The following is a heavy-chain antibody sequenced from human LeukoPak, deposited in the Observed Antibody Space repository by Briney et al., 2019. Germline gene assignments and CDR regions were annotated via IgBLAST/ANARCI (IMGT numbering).Heavy chain of an antibody. CDR3: VRDFRSADY. CDR1: GFIFSLYR. Sequence: HTGGSLRLSCAASGFIFSLYRMHWVRQAPGKGPMWVSRICPDGTGISYADSVKARFTTSRDNAKNTVYLQMNGLREEDTAVYYCVRDFRSADYWGQGTLVTVSS. J-gene: IGHJ4*02. CDR2: ICPDGTGI. V-gene: IGHV3-74*01.